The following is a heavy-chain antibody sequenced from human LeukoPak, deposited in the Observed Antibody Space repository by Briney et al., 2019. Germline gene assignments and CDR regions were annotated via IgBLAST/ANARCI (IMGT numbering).Heavy chain of an antibody. CDR3: ARVGSLHFDY. V-gene: IGHV4-61*02. CDR1: GGSISSGSYY. CDR2: IYTSGST. J-gene: IGHJ4*02. Sequence: PSQTLSLTCTVSGGSISSGSYYWSWIRQPAGKGLEWIGRIYTSGSTNYNPSLKRRVTISVDTSKNQFSLKLSSVTAADTAVYYCARVGSLHFDYWGQGTLVTVSS.